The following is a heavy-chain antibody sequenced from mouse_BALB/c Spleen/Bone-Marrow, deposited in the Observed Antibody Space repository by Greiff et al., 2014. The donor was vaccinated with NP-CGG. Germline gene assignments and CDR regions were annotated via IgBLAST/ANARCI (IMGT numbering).Heavy chain of an antibody. CDR1: GFNIKDTY. CDR3: ASYRYAWYFDV. CDR2: IDPANGNT. V-gene: IGHV14-3*02. D-gene: IGHD2-14*01. J-gene: IGHJ1*01. Sequence: VQLQQSGAELVKPGASVKLSCTASGFNIKDTYMHWVKQRPEQGLEWIGRIDPANGNTKYDPKFQGKATITADTSSNTAYLQLSSLTSEDTAVYYCASYRYAWYFDVWGAGTTVTFSS.